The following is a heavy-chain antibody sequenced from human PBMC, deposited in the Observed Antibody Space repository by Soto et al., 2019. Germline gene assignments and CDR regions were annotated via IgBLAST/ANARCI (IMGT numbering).Heavy chain of an antibody. V-gene: IGHV3-23*01. J-gene: IGHJ3*01. D-gene: IGHD2-21*02. CDR1: GFTFGNYA. CDR2: ISGGGGST. CDR3: AKGFIVVVTVLRPDDAFDV. Sequence: DVQLLESGGGLVQPGGSLRLACAASGFTFGNYAINWVRLAPGKGLEWVSGISGGGGSTYYADSVKGRFTIFRATSKNTVFLQMNSLRADDTAVYYCAKGFIVVVTVLRPDDAFDVWGQGTMVTVSS.